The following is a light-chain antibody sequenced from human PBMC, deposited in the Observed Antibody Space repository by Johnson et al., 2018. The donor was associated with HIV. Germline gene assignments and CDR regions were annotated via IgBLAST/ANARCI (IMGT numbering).Light chain of an antibody. CDR3: ATWDRRLTIGCV. CDR2: ENN. V-gene: IGLV1-51*01. J-gene: IGLJ1*01. Sequence: QSVLTQPPSVSAAPGQRVTISCSGSSSNIGNNYVSWYQHLPGTAPKLLIYENNKRPSGIPDRFSGSKSGTSATLGITGLQTGDEADYYCATWDRRLTIGCVLGTGTKVTVL. CDR1: SSNIGNNY.